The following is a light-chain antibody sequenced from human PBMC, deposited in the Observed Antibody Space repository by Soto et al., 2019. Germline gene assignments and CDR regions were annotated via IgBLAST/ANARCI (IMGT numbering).Light chain of an antibody. CDR1: QSVSST. J-gene: IGKJ4*01. V-gene: IGKV3-15*01. CDR2: GAS. Sequence: EIVMTQSQATLSVSQGERATLSCRASQSVSSTLAWYLQKPGQAPRLLVSGASTRATGVPARFSGSGSGTEFTLSISSLQSEDFAIYYCQQYNAWPLSFGGGNKVEIQ. CDR3: QQYNAWPLS.